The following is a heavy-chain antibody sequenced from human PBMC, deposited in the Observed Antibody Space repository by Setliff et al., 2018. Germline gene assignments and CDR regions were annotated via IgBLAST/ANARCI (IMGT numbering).Heavy chain of an antibody. V-gene: IGHV1-69*05. Sequence: ASVKVSCKASGATFNSHGISWVRQAPGQGLEWMGGTIPMFGTTEYAQKFQGRLTIITDESTNTAFMQLSSLRSDDTAVYYCVREGVDRRSSTDYRYYMDVWGKGTTVTVSS. D-gene: IGHD6-6*01. CDR3: VREGVDRRSSTDYRYYMDV. J-gene: IGHJ6*03. CDR1: GATFNSHG. CDR2: TIPMFGTT.